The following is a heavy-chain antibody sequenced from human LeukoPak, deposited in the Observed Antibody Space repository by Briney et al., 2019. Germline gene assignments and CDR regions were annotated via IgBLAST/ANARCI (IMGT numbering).Heavy chain of an antibody. CDR2: IGYSGSPI. J-gene: IGHJ4*02. D-gene: IGHD4-11*01. V-gene: IGHV3-48*01. CDR3: AREYDSRARFDS. Sequence: PGGSLRLSCAGSGESFISHTMIWVRQAPGKGLEWISYIGYSGSPIYYADSVKGRFGISRDDAKTSLYLHMNSLRAEDTAFYYCAREYDSRARFDSWGQGILVTVSS. CDR1: GESFISHT.